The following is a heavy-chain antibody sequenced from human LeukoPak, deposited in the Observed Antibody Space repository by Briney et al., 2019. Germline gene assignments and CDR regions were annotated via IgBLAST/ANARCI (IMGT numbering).Heavy chain of an antibody. J-gene: IGHJ3*02. Sequence: SVELSCKASGGTFSSYAISWVRQAPGQGLGWMGGIIPIFGTANYAQKFQGRVTITADKSTSTAYMELSSLRSEDTAVYYWARELVAACVDAFDIWGQGTMVTVSS. D-gene: IGHD2-15*01. V-gene: IGHV1-69*06. CDR3: ARELVAACVDAFDI. CDR2: IIPIFGTA. CDR1: GGTFSSYA.